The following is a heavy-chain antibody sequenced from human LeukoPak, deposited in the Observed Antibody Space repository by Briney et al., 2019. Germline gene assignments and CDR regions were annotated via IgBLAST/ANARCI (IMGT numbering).Heavy chain of an antibody. V-gene: IGHV4-39*01. Sequence: PSETLSLTCTVSGGSISSSTHYWGWIRQPPGKGLEWIGSIYYAGTTYYKPSLTSRAIVSVDRSNNQFSLKLTSVTAADTAVYYCARHEGYSYEDFYLDVWGKGTTVTVSS. CDR1: GGSISSSTHY. CDR3: ARHEGYSYEDFYLDV. CDR2: IYYAGTT. D-gene: IGHD5-18*01. J-gene: IGHJ6*03.